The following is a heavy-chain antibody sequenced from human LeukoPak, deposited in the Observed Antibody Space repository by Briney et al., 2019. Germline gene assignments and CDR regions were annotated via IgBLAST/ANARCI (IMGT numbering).Heavy chain of an antibody. V-gene: IGHV3-66*01. J-gene: IGHJ3*02. CDR2: IYSGGST. D-gene: IGHD3-22*01. Sequence: GGSLRLSCAASGFTVSSNYMSWVRQAPGKGLEWVSVIYSGGSTYYADSVKGRFTISRDNSKNTLYLQMNSLRAEDTAVYYCSDSYYDSSGLNAFDIWGQGTMVTVSS. CDR1: GFTVSSNY. CDR3: SDSYYDSSGLNAFDI.